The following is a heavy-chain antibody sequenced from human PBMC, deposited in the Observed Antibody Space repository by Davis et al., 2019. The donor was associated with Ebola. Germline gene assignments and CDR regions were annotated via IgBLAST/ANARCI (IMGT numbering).Heavy chain of an antibody. Sequence: PGGSLRLSCAASGFTFSRSTMNWVRQAPGKGLEWVSSISSSSSYIYYADSVKGRFTISRDNAKNSLYLQMNSLRAEDKAVYYCAREADYYDSSGYSHYFDYWGQGTLVTVSS. D-gene: IGHD3-22*01. CDR3: AREADYYDSSGYSHYFDY. V-gene: IGHV3-21*01. CDR1: GFTFSRST. J-gene: IGHJ4*02. CDR2: ISSSSSYI.